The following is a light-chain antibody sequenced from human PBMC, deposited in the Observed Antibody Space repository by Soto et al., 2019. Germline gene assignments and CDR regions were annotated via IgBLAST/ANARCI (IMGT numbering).Light chain of an antibody. V-gene: IGKV1-9*01. Sequence: DIQLTQSPSFLSASVEDRVTISCRASYDISSSLAWYQQEPGKPPKLLIYDSSTLHTGVPSTLNRRRSGKIFTISGDGLQVGDFETYYCQQIIHYPYTFGQVTKVDIK. CDR3: QQIIHYPYT. CDR1: YDISSS. CDR2: DSS. J-gene: IGKJ2*01.